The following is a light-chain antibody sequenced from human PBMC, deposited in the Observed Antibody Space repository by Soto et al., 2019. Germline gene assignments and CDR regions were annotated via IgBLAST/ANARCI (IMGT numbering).Light chain of an antibody. V-gene: IGKV3-20*01. CDR2: GAS. J-gene: IGKJ1*01. Sequence: EIVLTQSPGTLSLSPGERATLSCRASQSVRSSNLAWYQQKPGQAPRLLIYGASSRATGIPHRFSGSGSGTDFTLTISRLEPEDFAVYYCQQYGSSPSTFVQGTKVDIK. CDR1: QSVRSSN. CDR3: QQYGSSPST.